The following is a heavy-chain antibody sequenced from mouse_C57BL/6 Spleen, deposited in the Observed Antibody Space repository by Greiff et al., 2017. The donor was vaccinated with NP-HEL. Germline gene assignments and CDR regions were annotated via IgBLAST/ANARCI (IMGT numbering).Heavy chain of an antibody. J-gene: IGHJ4*01. CDR1: GFTFSDYG. Sequence: DVMLVESGGGLVKPGGSLKLSCAASGFTFSDYGMHWVRQAPEKGLEWVAYISSGSSTIYYADTVKGRFTISRDNAKNTLFLQMTSLRSEDTAMYYCARQLRTHYYAMDYWGQGTSVTVSS. CDR2: ISSGSSTI. CDR3: ARQLRTHYYAMDY. D-gene: IGHD3-2*02. V-gene: IGHV5-17*01.